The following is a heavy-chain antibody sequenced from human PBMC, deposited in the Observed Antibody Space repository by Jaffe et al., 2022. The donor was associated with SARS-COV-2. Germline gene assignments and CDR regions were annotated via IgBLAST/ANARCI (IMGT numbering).Heavy chain of an antibody. CDR2: VYPTGET. CDR1: TDSIRDYY. Sequence: QVQLQESGPGLVKPSETLSLTCTVSTDSIRDYYWTWFRQPADKRLEWVGRVYPTGETNYNSSLESRVTLSLDMSRNHFSLKLTSVTAADTAVYYCGGGRQFVGTEFWGQGTLVTVSA. CDR3: GGGRQFVGTEF. J-gene: IGHJ4*02. V-gene: IGHV4-4*07. D-gene: IGHD2-21*02.